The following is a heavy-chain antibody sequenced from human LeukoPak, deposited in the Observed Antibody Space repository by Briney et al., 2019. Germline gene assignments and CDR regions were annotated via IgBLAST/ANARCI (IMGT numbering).Heavy chain of an antibody. V-gene: IGHV4-59*08. CDR2: IYDSGST. CDR1: GGTISTYY. CDR3: ARRIYCSGTSCLDY. J-gene: IGHJ4*02. Sequence: SETLSLTCTVSGGTISTYYWSWIRQPPGKGLEWIGHIYDSGSTNYNPSLKSRVTISVDTSKNQFSLKLSSVTAADTAVCYCARRIYCSGTSCLDYWGQGTLVTVSS. D-gene: IGHD2-2*01.